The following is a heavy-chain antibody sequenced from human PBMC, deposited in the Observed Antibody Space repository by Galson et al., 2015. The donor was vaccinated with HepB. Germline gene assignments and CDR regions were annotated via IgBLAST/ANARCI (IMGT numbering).Heavy chain of an antibody. CDR1: GFIFSNHA. D-gene: IGHD4-17*01. Sequence: SLRLSCAASGFIFSNHALHWVRRAPGKGLEWVAFISYDRSTQHYADSVKGRFTVSRDSAKNTMYLQMDSLRVEDTAIYYCVKDRGYVYGDYDGYFQGWGQGALVTVSS. V-gene: IGHV3-30*04. CDR2: ISYDRSTQ. J-gene: IGHJ1*01. CDR3: VKDRGYVYGDYDGYFQG.